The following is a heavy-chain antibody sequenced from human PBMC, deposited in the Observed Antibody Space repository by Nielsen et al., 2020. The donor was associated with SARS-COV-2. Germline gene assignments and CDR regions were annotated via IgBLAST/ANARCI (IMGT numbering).Heavy chain of an antibody. Sequence: GGSLRLSCAASGFTFSSYGMHWVRQAPGKGLEWVAVISYDGSNKYYADSVKGRFTISRDNSKNTLYLQMNSLRAEDTAVYYCAKDVVLWFGEEGYGMDVWGQGTTVTVSS. V-gene: IGHV3-30*18. CDR2: ISYDGSNK. D-gene: IGHD3-10*01. CDR1: GFTFSSYG. CDR3: AKDVVLWFGEEGYGMDV. J-gene: IGHJ6*02.